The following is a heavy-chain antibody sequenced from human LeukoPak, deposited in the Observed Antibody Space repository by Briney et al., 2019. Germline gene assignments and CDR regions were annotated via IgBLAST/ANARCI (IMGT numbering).Heavy chain of an antibody. CDR1: GGSISSYY. J-gene: IGHJ4*02. CDR3: ASLTREELPQFDY. Sequence: PSETLSLTCTVSGGSISSYYWSWIRQPPGKGLEWIGYIYYSGSTNYNPSLRSRVTISVATSKNQFSLKLSSVTAADTAVYYCASLTREELPQFDYWGQGTLVTVSS. V-gene: IGHV4-59*08. D-gene: IGHD1-26*01. CDR2: IYYSGST.